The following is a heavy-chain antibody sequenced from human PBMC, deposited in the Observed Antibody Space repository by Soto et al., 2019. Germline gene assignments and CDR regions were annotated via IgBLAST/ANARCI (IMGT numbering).Heavy chain of an antibody. CDR1: GGSVNGYY. J-gene: IGHJ5*02. V-gene: IGHV4-34*01. Sequence: PSETLSLTCAVYGGSVNGYYWNWIRQPPGKGLEWIGEINHTGGTHYNPSLKSRVTMSVDTSKNQFSLKLSSVTAADTAVYYCARVSWTIRGAGLFDPWGQGTLVTVSS. D-gene: IGHD3-10*01. CDR2: INHTGGT. CDR3: ARVSWTIRGAGLFDP.